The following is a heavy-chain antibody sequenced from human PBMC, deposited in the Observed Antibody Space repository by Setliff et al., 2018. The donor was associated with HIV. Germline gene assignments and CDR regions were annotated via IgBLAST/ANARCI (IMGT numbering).Heavy chain of an antibody. D-gene: IGHD2-15*01. J-gene: IGHJ4*02. CDR3: ARGGGLRTFDY. V-gene: IGHV4-34*01. CDR2: INHSGST. CDR1: GGSFSGYY. Sequence: PSETLSLTCAVYGGSFSGYYWSWIRQPPGKGLEWIGEINHSGSTNYNPSLKSRVTISVDRSKNQFSLKLSSVTAADTAVYYCARGGGLRTFDYWGQGPRSPSPQ.